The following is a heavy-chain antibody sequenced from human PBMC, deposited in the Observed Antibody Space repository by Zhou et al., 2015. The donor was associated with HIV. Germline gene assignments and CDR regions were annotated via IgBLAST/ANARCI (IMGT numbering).Heavy chain of an antibody. CDR3: ARRGGSGPLYYFDL. J-gene: IGHJ4*02. D-gene: IGHD3-10*01. CDR2: INPNTGDT. V-gene: IGHV1-2*04. Sequence: QVQLMQSGAEVKKPGASVKVSCKASGYTFTGYYIYWVRQAPGQGLEWMGWINPNTGDTNYAQKFQGWATLTRDTSISTAYMELSRLRSDDTAMYYCARRGGSGPLYYFDLLGPGNPGHRLL. CDR1: GYTFTGYY.